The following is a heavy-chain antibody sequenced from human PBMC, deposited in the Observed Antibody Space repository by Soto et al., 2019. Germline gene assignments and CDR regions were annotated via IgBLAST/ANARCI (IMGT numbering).Heavy chain of an antibody. J-gene: IGHJ5*02. Sequence: QVKLVESGGGVVQPGRSLRLSCTTSGFTFRSYGMHWVRQAPGKGLEWVAVIRSDGSNRDYVDSVKGRFTISRDNSRRMVYLQMDNLRLEGTAGYYCAKPRSSLEWPPFDPWGQGTLVTVSP. CDR2: IRSDGSNR. CDR3: AKPRSSLEWPPFDP. D-gene: IGHD3-3*01. CDR1: GFTFRSYG. V-gene: IGHV3-30*18.